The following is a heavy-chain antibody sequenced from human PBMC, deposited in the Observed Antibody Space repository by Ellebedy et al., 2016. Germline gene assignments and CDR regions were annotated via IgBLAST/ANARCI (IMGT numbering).Heavy chain of an antibody. Sequence: SETLSLXXTVSGGSISSTDYWTWVRQPPGKGLEWIGEIHQSGTTNYNASLKSRVTISVDKSKNQFSLTLSPVTAADSAVYFCARGVRGGVRGVNRWFDPWGQGTLVTVSS. CDR3: ARGVRGGVRGVNRWFDP. J-gene: IGHJ5*02. CDR1: GGSISSTDY. CDR2: IHQSGTT. V-gene: IGHV4-4*02. D-gene: IGHD3-10*01.